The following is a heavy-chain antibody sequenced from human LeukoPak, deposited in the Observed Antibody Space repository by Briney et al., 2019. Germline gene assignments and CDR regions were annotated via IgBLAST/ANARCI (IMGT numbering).Heavy chain of an antibody. CDR1: GYTLTELS. Sequence: ASVKVSCKVSGYTLTELSMHWVRQAPGKGLEWMGGFDPEDGETIYAQKFQGRVTMTEDTSTDTAYMELSSLRSEDTAVYYCATSRLSSSGWYDPGYYFDYWGQGTLVTVSS. CDR2: FDPEDGET. J-gene: IGHJ4*02. CDR3: ATSRLSSSGWYDPGYYFDY. D-gene: IGHD6-19*01. V-gene: IGHV1-24*01.